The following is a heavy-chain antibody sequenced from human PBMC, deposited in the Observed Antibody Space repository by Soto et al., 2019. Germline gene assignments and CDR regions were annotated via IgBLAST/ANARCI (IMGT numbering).Heavy chain of an antibody. Sequence: ASVKVSCKASGYTFTGYYMHWVRQAPGQGLEWMGWINPNSGGTNYAQKFQGRVTMTRETSISTAYMELSRLRSDDTAVYYCAREGSSWYIVDYYYGMDVWGQGTTVTVSS. CDR3: AREGSSWYIVDYYYGMDV. D-gene: IGHD6-13*01. CDR1: GYTFTGYY. J-gene: IGHJ6*02. V-gene: IGHV1-2*02. CDR2: INPNSGGT.